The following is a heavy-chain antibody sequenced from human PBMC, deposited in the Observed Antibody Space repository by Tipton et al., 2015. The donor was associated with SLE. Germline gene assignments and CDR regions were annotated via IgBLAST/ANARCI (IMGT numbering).Heavy chain of an antibody. D-gene: IGHD2-8*01. V-gene: IGHV3-30*04. CDR1: GFTFSNYA. J-gene: IGHJ4*02. CDR2: ISYDGSNK. CDR3: ARDLVPNGHIDY. Sequence: SLRLSCAASGFTFSNYAMHWVRQAPGKGLECVALISYDGSNKYYADSVKGRFTISRDNSKNTLYLQMNSLRAEDTAVHYCARDLVPNGHIDYWGQGTLVTVSS.